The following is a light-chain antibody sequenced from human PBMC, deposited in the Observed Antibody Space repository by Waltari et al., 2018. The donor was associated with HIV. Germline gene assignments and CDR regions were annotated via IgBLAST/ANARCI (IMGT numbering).Light chain of an antibody. CDR2: DAS. V-gene: IGKV1-39*01. Sequence: DIQMTQSPSSLSASVGDKVTLTCRASQSIGHSVNWYQQEPGKAPTLLIYDASSLEGGVPSRFSGGESGADCTLAISSLQPEDFATYYCQQSYRSPFTFGPGT. CDR3: QQSYRSPFT. J-gene: IGKJ3*01. CDR1: QSIGHS.